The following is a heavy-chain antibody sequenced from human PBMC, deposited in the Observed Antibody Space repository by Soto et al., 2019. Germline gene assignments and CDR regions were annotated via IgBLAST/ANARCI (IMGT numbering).Heavy chain of an antibody. J-gene: IGHJ4*02. CDR3: ARAFDSSSWYWWGY. D-gene: IGHD6-13*01. V-gene: IGHV1-46*01. Sequence: QVQLVQSGAEVKKPGASVKVSCKTSGYTFSNYYMHWVRQAPGQGLEWMGMINPTGGSTRYAQKFQGRVTMTRDTSTNTVYMELRSLSSDDTAVYYCARAFDSSSWYWWGYWGQGTLVTVSS. CDR1: GYTFSNYY. CDR2: INPTGGST.